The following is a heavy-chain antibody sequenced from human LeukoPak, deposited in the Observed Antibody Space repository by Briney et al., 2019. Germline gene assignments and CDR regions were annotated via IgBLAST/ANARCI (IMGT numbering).Heavy chain of an antibody. CDR2: IFYTGTT. V-gene: IGHV4-59*08. Sequence: SETLSLTCTVSGGSISNYYWGWVRQPPGKGLEWIGYIFYTGTTTYNPSLENRVTISLDTSKKQFSLKLTSVTAADTAMYYCARCGRGAGCPFNFWGQGTLVTVSS. CDR1: GGSISNYY. CDR3: ARCGRGAGCPFNF. J-gene: IGHJ4*02. D-gene: IGHD2-15*01.